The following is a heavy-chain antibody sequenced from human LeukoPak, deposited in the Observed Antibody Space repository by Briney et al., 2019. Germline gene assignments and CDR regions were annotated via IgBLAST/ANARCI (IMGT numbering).Heavy chain of an antibody. CDR1: GGSISSYY. V-gene: IGHV4-59*08. CDR2: IYYTGST. D-gene: IGHD4-17*01. J-gene: IGHJ5*02. Sequence: SETLSLTCTVPGGSISSYYWSWIRQPPGKGLEWIGYIYYTGSTNYNPSLKSRVTISLDTSKNQFSLNLSSVTAADTAVYYCARRTTVTPNWFDPWGQGTLVTVSS. CDR3: ARRTTVTPNWFDP.